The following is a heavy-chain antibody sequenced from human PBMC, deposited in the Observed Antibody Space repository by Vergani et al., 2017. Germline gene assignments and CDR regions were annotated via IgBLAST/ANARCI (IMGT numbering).Heavy chain of an antibody. J-gene: IGHJ6*03. Sequence: QITLKESGPTLVKPTQTLTLTCTFSGFSLNTRGVSVAWLRQPPGKALDWLALIYWNDDQHSSPSLNNRVTITKYTSKNQVVLTMTNMAYVDTGTYYCVYKKTECGTTGCLYAFYYYYYMDVWGKGTTVTVSS. CDR1: GFSLNTRGVS. V-gene: IGHV2-5*04. D-gene: IGHD1-7*01. CDR2: IYWNDDQ. CDR3: VYKKTECGTTGCLYAFYYYYYMDV.